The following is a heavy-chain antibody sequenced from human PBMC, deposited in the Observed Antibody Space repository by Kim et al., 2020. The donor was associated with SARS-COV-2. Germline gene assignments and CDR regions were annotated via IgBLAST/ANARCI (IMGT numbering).Heavy chain of an antibody. J-gene: IGHJ6*03. D-gene: IGHD6-25*01. CDR1: GFTFGEYV. CDR3: TRIGFRYYYYVDV. Sequence: SLRLSCTASGFTFGEYVMSWVCQAPGKGLEWVGFIRCKANGGTTEYAASVKGRFTISRDDSKSIAYLQMNSLKTEDTSEYYCTRIGFRYYYYVDVWGKGTTVPGSS. V-gene: IGHV3-49*04. CDR2: IRCKANGGTT.